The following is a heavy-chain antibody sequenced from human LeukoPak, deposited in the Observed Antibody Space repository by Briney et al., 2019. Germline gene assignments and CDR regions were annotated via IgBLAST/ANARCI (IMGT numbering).Heavy chain of an antibody. CDR3: ARDREVTKGNWFGP. CDR2: ISYDGSNK. V-gene: IGHV3-30-3*01. J-gene: IGHJ5*02. Sequence: GGSLRLSCAASGFTFSSYAMHWVRQAPGKGLEWVAVISYDGSNKYYADSVKGRFTISRDNSKNTLYLQMNSLRAEDTAVYYCARDREVTKGNWFGPWGQGTLVTVST. D-gene: IGHD4-17*01. CDR1: GFTFSSYA.